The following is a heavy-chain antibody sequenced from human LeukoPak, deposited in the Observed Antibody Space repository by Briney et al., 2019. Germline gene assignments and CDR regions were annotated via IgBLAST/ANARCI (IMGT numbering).Heavy chain of an antibody. CDR2: TYYRSKWYD. CDR3: ARTWIQLWRFDY. CDR1: GDSVSSNTAA. J-gene: IGHJ4*02. V-gene: IGHV6-1*01. Sequence: SQTLSLTCVISGDSVSSNTAAWNWIRQSPSRGLEWLGRTYYRSKWYDDYAVSVKSRITINPDTSKNQFSLHLNSVTPEDTAVYYCARTWIQLWRFDYWGQGTLVTVSS. D-gene: IGHD5-18*01.